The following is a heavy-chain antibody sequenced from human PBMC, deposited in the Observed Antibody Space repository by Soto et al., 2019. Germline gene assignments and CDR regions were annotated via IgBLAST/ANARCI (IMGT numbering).Heavy chain of an antibody. Sequence: GGSLGLSCAASGFTFSSYEMNWVRQAPGKGLEWVSYISTNGSTKYYADSVKGRFTISRDNAKNSLYLEMNSLRAEDTAVYYCARESEDLTSNFDYWGQGTLVTVSS. CDR2: ISTNGSTK. CDR1: GFTFSSYE. J-gene: IGHJ4*02. V-gene: IGHV3-48*03. CDR3: ARESEDLTSNFDY.